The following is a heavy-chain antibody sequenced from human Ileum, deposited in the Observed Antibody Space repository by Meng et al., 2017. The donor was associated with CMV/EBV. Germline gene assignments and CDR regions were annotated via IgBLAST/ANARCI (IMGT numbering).Heavy chain of an antibody. V-gene: IGHV3-43*01. J-gene: IGHJ4*02. CDR1: GFTFDDYS. CDR2: INWDGTNT. CDR3: ARDGH. Sequence: VQLVESGGGVVQPGGSLRLSCAASGFTFDDYSMHWVRQRPGKGLEWISIINWDGTNTDYADSVRGRFTISRDNSRNSLYLEMNSLRTEDTAFYFCARDGHWGQGTLVTVSS.